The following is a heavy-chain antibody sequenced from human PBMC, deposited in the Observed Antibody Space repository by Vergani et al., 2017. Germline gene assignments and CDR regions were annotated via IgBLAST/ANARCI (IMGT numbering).Heavy chain of an antibody. Sequence: QVQLVQSGAEVKKPGASVKVSCKASGYTFTSYGISWVRQAPGQGLEWMGWISAYNGNTNYAQKLQGRVTMTTDTSTSTAYMELRRLRSDDTAVYYCARWTGGAKYYYESSGRTFRTLYDFDYWGQGTLVTVSS. D-gene: IGHD3-22*01. CDR2: ISAYNGNT. CDR1: GYTFTSYG. V-gene: IGHV1-18*01. CDR3: ARWTGGAKYYYESSGRTFRTLYDFDY. J-gene: IGHJ4*02.